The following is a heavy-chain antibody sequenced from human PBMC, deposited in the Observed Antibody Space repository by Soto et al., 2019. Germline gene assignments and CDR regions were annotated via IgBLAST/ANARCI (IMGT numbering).Heavy chain of an antibody. CDR3: ARAPVGLDTISYFDY. Sequence: SSETLSLTCTVSGGSISSGDYYWSWVRQPPGKDLEYIGYIYYTGSTYYNPSLKSRVTISVDTSKNQFSLRLTSVTAADTAVYFCARAPVGLDTISYFDYWGQGKLVTVS. CDR1: GGSISSGDYY. V-gene: IGHV4-30-4*01. CDR2: IYYTGST. D-gene: IGHD3-3*01. J-gene: IGHJ4*02.